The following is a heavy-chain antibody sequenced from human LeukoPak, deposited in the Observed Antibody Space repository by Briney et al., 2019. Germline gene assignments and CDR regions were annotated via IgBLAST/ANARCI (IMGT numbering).Heavy chain of an antibody. V-gene: IGHV3-7*01. CDR3: ARDVGGSLDY. J-gene: IGHJ4*02. CDR1: GFTFRSYW. D-gene: IGHD1-26*01. CDR2: IKEDESAK. Sequence: PGGSLRLSCAASGFTFRSYWMAWVRQAPGKGLEWVANIKEDESAKHQADSVKGRFTISRDNAQNSVYLQMSSLRGEETAVYYCARDVGGSLDYWGQGTLVTVSS.